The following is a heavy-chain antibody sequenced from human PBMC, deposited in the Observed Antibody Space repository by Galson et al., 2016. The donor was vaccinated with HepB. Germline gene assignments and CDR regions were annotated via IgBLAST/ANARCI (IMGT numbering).Heavy chain of an antibody. CDR1: GGPFSGY. D-gene: IGHD3-10*01. CDR3: ARELGLRGIRMDV. V-gene: IGHV4-34*01. J-gene: IGHJ6*02. CDR2: INQSGTS. Sequence: ETLSLTCAVSGGPFSGYWRWLRQPPGKGLEWIGEINQSGTSNTYNPSLVPRFTISVDTSKNQFSLNLKSVTAADTAVYYCARELGLRGIRMDVWGQGTTVIVSS.